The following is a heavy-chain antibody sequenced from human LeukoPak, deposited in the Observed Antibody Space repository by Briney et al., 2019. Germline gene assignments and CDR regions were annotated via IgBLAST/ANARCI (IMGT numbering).Heavy chain of an antibody. CDR3: AKEYSSSSYYFDY. J-gene: IGHJ4*02. Sequence: GGSLRLSCAASGFTFSSYGMHWVRQAPGKGLEWVAVISYDGSNKYYADSVKGRLTISRDNSKNTLYLQMNSLRAEDTAVYYCAKEYSSSSYYFDYWGQGTLVTVSS. CDR2: ISYDGSNK. CDR1: GFTFSSYG. V-gene: IGHV3-30*18. D-gene: IGHD6-6*01.